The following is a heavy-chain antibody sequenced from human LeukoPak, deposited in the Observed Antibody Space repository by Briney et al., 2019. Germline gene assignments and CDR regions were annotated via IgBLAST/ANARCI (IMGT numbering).Heavy chain of an antibody. CDR1: GGSISSYY. Sequence: SETLSLTCTVSGGSISSYYWNWIRQPPGKGLEWIGYIYYSGSTNYNPSLKSRVTTLIDTSKNQFSLKLSSVTAADTAVYYCARVTYYYDSSGYYYVGWHFDLWGRGTLVTVSS. CDR3: ARVTYYYDSSGYYYVGWHFDL. CDR2: IYYSGST. D-gene: IGHD3-22*01. V-gene: IGHV4-59*01. J-gene: IGHJ2*01.